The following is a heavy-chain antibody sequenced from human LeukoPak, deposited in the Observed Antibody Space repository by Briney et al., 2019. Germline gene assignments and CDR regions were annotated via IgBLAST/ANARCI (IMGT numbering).Heavy chain of an antibody. CDR1: GFTFSSYG. Sequence: PGGSLRLSCAASGFTFSSYGMHWVRQAPGKGPEWVAFIRYDGSNKYYADPVKGRFTISRDNSKNTLYLQMNSLRAEDTAVYYCARKYCSGGVCSDFDFWGQGTLVTVSS. J-gene: IGHJ4*02. CDR2: IRYDGSNK. D-gene: IGHD2-15*01. CDR3: ARKYCSGGVCSDFDF. V-gene: IGHV3-30*02.